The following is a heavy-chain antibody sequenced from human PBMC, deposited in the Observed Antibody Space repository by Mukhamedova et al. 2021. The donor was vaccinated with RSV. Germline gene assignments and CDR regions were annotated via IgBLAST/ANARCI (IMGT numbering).Heavy chain of an antibody. Sequence: WVGNIYYSGSTKFNPSLKSRVAISIDTSKNQFSLRLRSVTAADTAMYYCARVSYDYVWGSYRPHFDYCGLGTLVTVSS. D-gene: IGHD3-16*02. CDR2: IYYSGST. CDR3: ARVSYDYVWGSYRPHFDY. V-gene: IGHV4-59*01. J-gene: IGHJ4*02.